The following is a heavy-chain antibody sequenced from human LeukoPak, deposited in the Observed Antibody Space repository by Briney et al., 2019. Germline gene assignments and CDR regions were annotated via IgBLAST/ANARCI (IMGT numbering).Heavy chain of an antibody. Sequence: PGGSLRLSCVASGLNVSSNYMSWGRQAPGRGLEWVSTMYSGGNTYYANVVKGRFSLSRDNSKNNLYLQMNSLRDEDTAIYYCARDAGYCSDGVCYRTRFDPWGQGALVTVSS. J-gene: IGHJ5*02. CDR1: GLNVSSNY. V-gene: IGHV3-66*01. CDR2: MYSGGNT. CDR3: ARDAGYCSDGVCYRTRFDP. D-gene: IGHD2-15*01.